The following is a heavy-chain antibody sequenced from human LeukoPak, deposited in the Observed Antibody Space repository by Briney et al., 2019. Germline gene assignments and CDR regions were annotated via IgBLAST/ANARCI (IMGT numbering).Heavy chain of an antibody. Sequence: PGGSLRLSCAASGFTFSSYSMNWVRQAPGKGLEWISYIGSSGNTKYYADSVKGRFTISRDNAKNSLYLQMNSLRAEDMAVYYCARDDRYGFDYWGQGTLVTVSS. CDR2: IGSSGNTK. V-gene: IGHV3-48*01. J-gene: IGHJ4*02. D-gene: IGHD5-18*01. CDR3: ARDDRYGFDY. CDR1: GFTFSSYS.